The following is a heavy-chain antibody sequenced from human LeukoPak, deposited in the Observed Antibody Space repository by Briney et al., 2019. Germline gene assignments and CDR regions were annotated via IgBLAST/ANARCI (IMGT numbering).Heavy chain of an antibody. CDR1: GGSFSGYY. Sequence: PSETLSLTCAVYGGSFSGYYWSWIRQPPGKGLEWIGEINHSGSTNYNPSLKSRVTISVDTSKNQFSLKLSSVTAADTAVYYCARAVTGDYSYYYYMDVWGKGTTVTVSS. CDR3: ARAVTGDYSYYYYMDV. J-gene: IGHJ6*03. D-gene: IGHD4-11*01. CDR2: INHSGST. V-gene: IGHV4-34*01.